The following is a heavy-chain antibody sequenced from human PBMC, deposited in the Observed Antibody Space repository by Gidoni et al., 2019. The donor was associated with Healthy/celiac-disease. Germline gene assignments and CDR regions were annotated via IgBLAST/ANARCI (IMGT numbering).Heavy chain of an antibody. V-gene: IGHV1-69*08. D-gene: IGHD3-16*01. CDR2: IIPMLGRA. J-gene: IGHJ5*02. CDR3: ARECYEYIWGRLDP. Sequence: QVQLVQSGAAVKKPGSSVKVSCKPSVGTFSSYTISWLRQAPGQGIEWMGRIIPMLGRANYAQNLQGRVTITADKSTNTAYMELRSLRSEETAVYYCARECYEYIWGRLDPWGQGTLVTVSS. CDR1: VGTFSSYT.